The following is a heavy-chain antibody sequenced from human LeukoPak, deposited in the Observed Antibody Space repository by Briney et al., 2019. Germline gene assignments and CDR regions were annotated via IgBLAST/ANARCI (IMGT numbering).Heavy chain of an antibody. J-gene: IGHJ1*01. CDR3: ASGPQLLLWYFQH. V-gene: IGHV3-7*01. CDR1: GFTFSSYW. Sequence: GGSLRLSCAASGFTFSSYWMGWVRQAPGKGLEWVANIKQDGSEKYYVDSVKGRFTISRDNAKNSLYLQMNSLRAEDTAVYYCASGPQLLLWYFQHWGQGTLVTVSS. CDR2: IKQDGSEK. D-gene: IGHD2-15*01.